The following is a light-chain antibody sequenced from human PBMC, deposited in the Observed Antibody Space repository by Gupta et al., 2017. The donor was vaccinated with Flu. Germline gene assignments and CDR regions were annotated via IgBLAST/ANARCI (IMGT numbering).Light chain of an antibody. Sequence: QSVLTQPPSASAPPGQWFTISCSGSSSNIGSTTVNWYQQLPGTAPKLLMYSNSQRPSVVPERFSGSKCGTSAPLASSGLQAEDEADYYCAAGDDIRNDWVFGGGTKLTVL. CDR1: SSNIGSTT. J-gene: IGLJ3*02. V-gene: IGLV1-44*01. CDR3: AAGDDIRNDWV. CDR2: SNS.